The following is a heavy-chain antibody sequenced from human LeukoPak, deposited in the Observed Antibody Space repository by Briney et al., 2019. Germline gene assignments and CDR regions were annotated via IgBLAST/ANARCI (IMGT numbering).Heavy chain of an antibody. Sequence: PSETLSLTCTVSGGSISSYYWSWIRQPPGKGLEWIGYIYYSGSTNYNPSLKSRVTISVDTSKNQFSLKLSSVTAADTAVYYCARFPPHYYDSSGYSPEGYWGQGTLVTVSS. CDR1: GGSISSYY. CDR2: IYYSGST. CDR3: ARFPPHYYDSSGYSPEGY. D-gene: IGHD3-22*01. J-gene: IGHJ4*02. V-gene: IGHV4-59*12.